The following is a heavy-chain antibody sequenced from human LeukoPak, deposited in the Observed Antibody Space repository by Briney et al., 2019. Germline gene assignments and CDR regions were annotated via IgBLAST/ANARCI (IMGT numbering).Heavy chain of an antibody. CDR1: GYSFTSYW. Sequence: GESLKISCKGSGYSFTSYWIGWVRQMPGKGLEWMGIIYPGDSDNRYSPSFQGQVTISADKSISTAYLQWSSLKASDTAMYYCARQAYYYDSSGYYPPTNNAFDIWGQGTMVTVSS. CDR2: IYPGDSDN. V-gene: IGHV5-51*01. CDR3: ARQAYYYDSSGYYPPTNNAFDI. J-gene: IGHJ3*02. D-gene: IGHD3-22*01.